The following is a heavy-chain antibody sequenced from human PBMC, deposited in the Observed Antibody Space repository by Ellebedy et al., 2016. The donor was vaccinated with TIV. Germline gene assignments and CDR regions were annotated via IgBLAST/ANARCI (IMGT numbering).Heavy chain of an antibody. Sequence: AASVKVSCKASGYTFTSYAMHWVRQAPGQRLEWMGWINAGNGNTKYSQKFQGRVTITRDTSASTAYMELSSLRSEDTAVYYCARDPHRYYDYVWGSYRKDLDYWGQGTLVTVSS. CDR2: INAGNGNT. CDR1: GYTFTSYA. D-gene: IGHD3-16*02. V-gene: IGHV1-3*01. J-gene: IGHJ4*02. CDR3: ARDPHRYYDYVWGSYRKDLDY.